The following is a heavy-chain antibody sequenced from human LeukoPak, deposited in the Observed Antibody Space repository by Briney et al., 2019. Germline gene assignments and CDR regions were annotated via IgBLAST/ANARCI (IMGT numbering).Heavy chain of an antibody. CDR2: INADSGGA. CDR1: GYIFTDYY. J-gene: IGHJ5*02. D-gene: IGHD5-18*01. V-gene: IGHV1-2*02. Sequence: ASVKVSCKASGYIFTDYYMHWVRQAPGQGLEWMGWINADSGGARYAQKIQGRVTMTRDTSINTAYMELSSLRSDDTAVYYCARDRVPYGYFFDPWGQGTLVTVSS. CDR3: ARDRVPYGYFFDP.